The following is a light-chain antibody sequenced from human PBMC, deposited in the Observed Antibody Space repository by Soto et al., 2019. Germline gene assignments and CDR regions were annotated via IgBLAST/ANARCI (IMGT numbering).Light chain of an antibody. V-gene: IGKV3-15*01. Sequence: EIVMTQSPATLSVSPGERATLSCRARQSVGSNLAWYQQKPGQAPRLLIYGASTRAAGIPARFRGSGSGTEFTLTISSLQSEDFAVSFCQQYNNRWTFGPGTKVEIK. CDR2: GAS. CDR3: QQYNNRWT. J-gene: IGKJ1*01. CDR1: QSVGSN.